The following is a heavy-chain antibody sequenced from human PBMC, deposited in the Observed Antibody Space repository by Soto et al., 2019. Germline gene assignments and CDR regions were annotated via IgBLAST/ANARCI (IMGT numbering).Heavy chain of an antibody. CDR1: GGSISSYNW. CDR2: IYHSGST. V-gene: IGHV4-4*02. CDR3: ARLRLAHGDEDS. Sequence: QVQLQESGPGLVKPSGTLSLTCAVSGGSISSYNWWTWVRQPPGKGLEWIGEIYHSGSTNYNPSLKSRVTISRDKSKNQFSLKLSSVTAADTAVYYCARLRLAHGDEDSWGQGTLVTVSS. J-gene: IGHJ4*02. D-gene: IGHD4-17*01.